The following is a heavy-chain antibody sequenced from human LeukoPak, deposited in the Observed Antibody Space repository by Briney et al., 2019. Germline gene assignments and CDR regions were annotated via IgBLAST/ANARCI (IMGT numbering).Heavy chain of an antibody. J-gene: IGHJ4*02. CDR3: TRESGSYHGNDY. CDR2: INPNNGAS. Sequence: ASVKVSCKASEYIFTGYYMHWVRQAPGQGLEWMGRINPNNGASNYAQKFQGRVTITGDTSINTAYMELSSLRSDDTAVYYCTRESGSYHGNDYWGQGTLVTVSS. D-gene: IGHD1-26*01. CDR1: EYIFTGYY. V-gene: IGHV1-2*06.